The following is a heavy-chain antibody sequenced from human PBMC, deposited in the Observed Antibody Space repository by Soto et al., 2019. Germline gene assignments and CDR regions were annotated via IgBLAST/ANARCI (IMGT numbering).Heavy chain of an antibody. D-gene: IGHD1-26*01. Sequence: QLQLQESGPGLVKPSETLSLTCTVSGGSISSSSYYWGWIRQPPGKGLEWIGSIYYSGSTYYNPSLKSRVTISVDTSKNQFSLKLSSVTAADTAVYYCARRVVGATHIHYFDYWGQGTLVTVSS. CDR3: ARRVVGATHIHYFDY. V-gene: IGHV4-39*01. CDR2: IYYSGST. J-gene: IGHJ4*02. CDR1: GGSISSSSYY.